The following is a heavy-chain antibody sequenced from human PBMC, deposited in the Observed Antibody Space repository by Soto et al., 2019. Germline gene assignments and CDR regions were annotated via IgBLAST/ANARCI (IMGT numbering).Heavy chain of an antibody. CDR3: ARIVGADRRWFDP. Sequence: GASVKVSCKASGYTFNSYGISWVRQAPGQGLEWMGWISVYNGNTNYAQKLQGRVTMTTDTSTSTVYMELRSLRSDDTAVYYCARIVGADRRWFDPWGQGTLVTVSS. CDR2: ISVYNGNT. D-gene: IGHD1-26*01. J-gene: IGHJ5*02. CDR1: GYTFNSYG. V-gene: IGHV1-18*01.